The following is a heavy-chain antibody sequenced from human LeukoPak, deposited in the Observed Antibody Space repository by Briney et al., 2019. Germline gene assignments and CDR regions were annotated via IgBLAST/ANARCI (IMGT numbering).Heavy chain of an antibody. CDR1: GYTFTGYY. J-gene: IGHJ4*02. CDR2: INPNSGGT. Sequence: GASVKVSCKASGYTFTGYYMHWVRQAPGQGLEWMGWINPNSGGTNYAQKFQGRVTMTRDTSISTAYMELSRLRSDDTAIYYCARAKWRQHAEGLDYWGQGTPVTVSS. V-gene: IGHV1-2*02. D-gene: IGHD6-13*01. CDR3: ARAKWRQHAEGLDY.